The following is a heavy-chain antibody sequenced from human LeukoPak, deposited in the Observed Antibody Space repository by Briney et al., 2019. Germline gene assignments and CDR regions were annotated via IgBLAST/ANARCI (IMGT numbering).Heavy chain of an antibody. V-gene: IGHV4-34*01. CDR1: GGSFSGYY. D-gene: IGHD6-19*01. CDR2: INHSGST. J-gene: IGHJ5*02. CDR3: ARVNKQWLVHVRWFGP. Sequence: SETLSLTCAVYGGSFSGYYWSWIRQPPGKGLEWIGEINHSGSTNYNPSLKSRVTISVDTSKNQFSLKLSSVTAADTAVYYCARVNKQWLVHVRWFGPWGQGTLVTVSS.